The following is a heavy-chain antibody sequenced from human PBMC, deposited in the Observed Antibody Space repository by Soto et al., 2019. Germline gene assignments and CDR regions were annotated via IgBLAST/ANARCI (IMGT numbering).Heavy chain of an antibody. J-gene: IGHJ4*02. Sequence: SETLSLTCAVYGGSFSAYSWTWIRQPPGKGLEWIGEINHSGSTNYNPSLKSRVTLSVDTSKNQFSLNLRAVTAADTAVYYFASSSPGHPTFFDYWGQGTLVPGSS. V-gene: IGHV4-34*01. D-gene: IGHD2-2*01. CDR3: ASSSPGHPTFFDY. CDR2: INHSGST. CDR1: GGSFSAYS.